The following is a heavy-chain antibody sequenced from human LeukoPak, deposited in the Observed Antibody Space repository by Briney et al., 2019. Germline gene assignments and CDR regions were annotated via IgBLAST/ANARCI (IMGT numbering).Heavy chain of an antibody. Sequence: GGSLRLSCAASGFTVSSNYMSWVRQAPGKGLEWVSVIYSGGSTYYVDSVKGRFTISRDNSKNTLYLQMNSLRAEDTAVYFCARGDYYDSSGYFNDAFDIWGQGTMVTVSS. CDR1: GFTVSSNY. CDR2: IYSGGST. D-gene: IGHD3-22*01. V-gene: IGHV3-53*01. CDR3: ARGDYYDSSGYFNDAFDI. J-gene: IGHJ3*02.